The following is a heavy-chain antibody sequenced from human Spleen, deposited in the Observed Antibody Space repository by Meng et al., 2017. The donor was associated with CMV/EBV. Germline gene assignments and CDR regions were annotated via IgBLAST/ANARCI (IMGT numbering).Heavy chain of an antibody. CDR2: ISGSGDTT. CDR3: ARDGHGYSSSWYFSVDWFDP. V-gene: IGHV3-23*01. CDR1: GFTFSSYA. D-gene: IGHD6-13*01. Sequence: GESLKISCAASGFTFSSYAMSWVRQAPGKGLEWVSGISGSGDTTYYADSVRGRFTNSRDNAKNSLYLQMNSLRAEDTAVYYCARDGHGYSSSWYFSVDWFDPWGQGTLVTVSS. J-gene: IGHJ5*02.